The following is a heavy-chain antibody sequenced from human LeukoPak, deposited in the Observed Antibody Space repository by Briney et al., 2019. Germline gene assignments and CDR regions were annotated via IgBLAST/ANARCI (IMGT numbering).Heavy chain of an antibody. V-gene: IGHV1-2*02. CDR1: GYTFSDYY. Sequence: ASVKVSCKASGYTFSDYYIHWVRQAPGQGLEWMGWINPNSGGTNYAQKFQGRVTVTRDMSIRTAYMELSRLTSDDTAVYYCAMVRGDWGQGTLVTVSS. D-gene: IGHD3-10*01. CDR3: AMVRGD. CDR2: INPNSGGT. J-gene: IGHJ1*01.